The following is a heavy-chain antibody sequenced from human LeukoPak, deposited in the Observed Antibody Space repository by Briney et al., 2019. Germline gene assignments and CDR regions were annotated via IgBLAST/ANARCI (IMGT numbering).Heavy chain of an antibody. D-gene: IGHD2-15*01. CDR1: GYTFTSNA. J-gene: IGHJ5*02. V-gene: IGHV7-4-1*02. CDR2: INTDSGNP. CDR3: SRGIRYCSDFSCHLDP. Sequence: GASVKVSCKASGYTFTSNALNWVRQSPGQGLEWMGWINTDSGNPTYAQGFTGRFVFSLDTSVSTAYLQINSLEAEDTAMYYYSRGIRYCSDFSCHLDPWGQGTLVTVSS.